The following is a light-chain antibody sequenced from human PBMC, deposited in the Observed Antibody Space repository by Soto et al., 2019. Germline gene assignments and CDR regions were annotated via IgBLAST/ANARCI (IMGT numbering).Light chain of an antibody. CDR1: QAVSNNY. Sequence: EIVLTQSPGTLSLSPGERGSLSCRASQAVSNNYLVWYQQKPGQAPRLLIYGVSIRATGIPDRFSGSGSGTDFTLTISGLEPEDSGVYFCQQYDGSISCGGGSRVEIK. J-gene: IGKJ4*01. CDR2: GVS. V-gene: IGKV3-20*01. CDR3: QQYDGSIS.